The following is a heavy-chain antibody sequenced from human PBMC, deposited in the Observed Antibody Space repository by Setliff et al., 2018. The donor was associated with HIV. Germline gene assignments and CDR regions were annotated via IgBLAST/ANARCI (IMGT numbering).Heavy chain of an antibody. V-gene: IGHV1-18*04. D-gene: IGHD6-19*01. CDR3: ARSVSPSDPFDI. J-gene: IGHJ3*02. Sequence: GASVKVSCKASGYTFTDYGVTWVRRAPGHGLEWMGWISTYNKNTKYSQRFRDRVTMTADTSTNSVFLDVRSLRSDDTAMYFCARSVSPSDPFDIWGQGTMVTVSS. CDR1: GYTFTDYG. CDR2: ISTYNKNT.